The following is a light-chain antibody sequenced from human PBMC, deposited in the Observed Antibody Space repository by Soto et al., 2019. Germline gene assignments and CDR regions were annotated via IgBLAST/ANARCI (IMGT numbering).Light chain of an antibody. Sequence: DIVMTQSPDSLAVSLGERATINCKSSQSILYTPNNNNYLAWFQKKPGQPPRLLIYWASTRESGVPDRFSGSGSGTDFTLTISSLQAEDVAVYYCQQYYNTFPTFGQGTKVEIK. CDR3: QQYYNTFPT. CDR1: QSILYTPNNNNY. J-gene: IGKJ1*01. V-gene: IGKV4-1*01. CDR2: WAS.